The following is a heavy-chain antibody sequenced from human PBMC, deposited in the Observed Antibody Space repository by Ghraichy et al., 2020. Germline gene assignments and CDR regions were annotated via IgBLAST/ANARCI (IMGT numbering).Heavy chain of an antibody. CDR2: ISSSSTPT. Sequence: GGSLRLSCVASGFTFSSHNMDWVRQASGKGLEWVSKISSSSTPTYYADPVKGRFTISRDNAKNSLYLQMDSLSDEDTAVYYCARDPRLVGNYDPYALDVWGQGTTVTVSS. D-gene: IGHD1-26*01. J-gene: IGHJ6*02. CDR1: GFTFSSHN. V-gene: IGHV3-48*02. CDR3: ARDPRLVGNYDPYALDV.